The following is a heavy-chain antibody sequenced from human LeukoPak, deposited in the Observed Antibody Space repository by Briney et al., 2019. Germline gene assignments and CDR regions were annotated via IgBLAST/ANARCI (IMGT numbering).Heavy chain of an antibody. J-gene: IGHJ4*02. V-gene: IGHV1-69*04. CDR1: GGTFSSYA. Sequence: SVKVSCKASGGTFSSYAISWVRQAPGQGLEWMGRIIPILGIANYAQKFQGRVTITADKSTSTAYMELSSLRSEDTAVYYCASTLSSGYYFEYWGQGTLVTVSS. CDR2: IIPILGIA. CDR3: ASTLSSGYYFEY. D-gene: IGHD3-22*01.